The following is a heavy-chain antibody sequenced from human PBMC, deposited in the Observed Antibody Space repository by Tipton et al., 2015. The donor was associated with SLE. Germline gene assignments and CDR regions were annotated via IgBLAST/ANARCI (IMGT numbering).Heavy chain of an antibody. CDR2: INHSGST. CDR1: GGSFSGYY. D-gene: IGHD4-11*01. J-gene: IGHJ5*02. V-gene: IGHV4-34*01. Sequence: TLSLTCAVYGGSFSGYYWSWIRQPPGKGLEWIGEINHSGSTNYNPSLKSRVTISVDTSKNQFSLKLSSVTAADTAVYYCAREGTTVPNWFDPWGLGTLVTVSS. CDR3: AREGTTVPNWFDP.